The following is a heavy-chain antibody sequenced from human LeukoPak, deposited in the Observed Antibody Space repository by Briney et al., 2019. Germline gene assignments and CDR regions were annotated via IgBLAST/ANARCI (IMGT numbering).Heavy chain of an antibody. J-gene: IGHJ3*02. CDR3: ARGRGDLDAFDI. CDR1: GGSISSYY. D-gene: IGHD2-21*02. Sequence: SETLSLTCTVSGGSISSYYWSWIRQPPGKGLEWIGYIYYSGSTNYNPSLKSRVTISVDTSKNQFSLKLSSVTAPDTAVYYCARGRGDLDAFDIWGQGTMVTVSS. V-gene: IGHV4-59*01. CDR2: IYYSGST.